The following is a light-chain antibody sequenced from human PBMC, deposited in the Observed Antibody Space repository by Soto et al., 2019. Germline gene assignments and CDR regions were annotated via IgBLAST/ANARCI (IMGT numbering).Light chain of an antibody. V-gene: IGKV1-5*03. Sequence: DIQMTQSPSTLSASVGDRVTITCRASQSISIWLAWYQQKPGKAPKLLIYKASSLESGVPSRFSGSGSGTDFTLTSNRLQPDFFATYYCQPYNSDLTFGQGTKVEIK. CDR2: KAS. CDR3: QPYNSDLT. J-gene: IGKJ1*01. CDR1: QSISIW.